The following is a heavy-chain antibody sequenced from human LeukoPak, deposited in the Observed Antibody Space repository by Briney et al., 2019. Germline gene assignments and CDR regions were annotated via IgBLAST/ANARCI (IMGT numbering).Heavy chain of an antibody. V-gene: IGHV3-30*18. D-gene: IGHD2-15*01. CDR3: AKVSCSGGSCYPWSAFDI. CDR1: KFSFSSYD. Sequence: PGGSQRLFCAASKFSFSSYDIHWVGQARAKGLEGGAVLSYDGSNKYYEESVKGRFTISRTNSKNTLYLKMNRLRAEDTAVYYCAKVSCSGGSCYPWSAFDIWGQGTMVTVSS. CDR2: LSYDGSNK. J-gene: IGHJ3*02.